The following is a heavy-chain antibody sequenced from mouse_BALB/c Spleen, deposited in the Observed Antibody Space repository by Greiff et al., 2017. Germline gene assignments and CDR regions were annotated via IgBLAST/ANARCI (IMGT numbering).Heavy chain of an antibody. J-gene: IGHJ4*01. CDR1: GYSFTGYF. V-gene: IGHV1-37*01. CDR2: INPYNGDT. Sequence: EVQLQQSGPELVKPGASVKISCKASGYSFTGYFMNWVKQSHGKSLEWIGRINPYNGDTFYNQKFKGKATLTVDKSSSTAHMELLSLTSEDSAVYYCGKGSYYGNSYYYAMDYWGQGTSVTVSS. CDR3: GKGSYYGNSYYYAMDY. D-gene: IGHD2-10*01.